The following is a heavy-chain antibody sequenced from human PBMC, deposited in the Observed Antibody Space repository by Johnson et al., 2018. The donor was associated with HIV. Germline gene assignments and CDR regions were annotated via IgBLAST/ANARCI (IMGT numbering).Heavy chain of an antibody. CDR2: ISYDGTYK. J-gene: IGHJ3*02. Sequence: VQLVESGGGLVQPGRSLRLSCAASGFTFNSYAMHWVRQAPGKGLEWVAVISYDGTYKSYADSVKGRFTISRDNSKNTLYLQMNSLRAEDTAVYYCARDQRGDIIPTTYDAFDIWGQGTMVTVSS. D-gene: IGHD5-12*01. CDR1: GFTFNSYA. V-gene: IGHV3-30*04. CDR3: ARDQRGDIIPTTYDAFDI.